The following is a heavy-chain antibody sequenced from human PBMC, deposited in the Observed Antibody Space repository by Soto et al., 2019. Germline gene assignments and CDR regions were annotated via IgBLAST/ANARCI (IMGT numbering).Heavy chain of an antibody. CDR2: ISAYNGNA. V-gene: IGHV1-18*01. CDR1: GYTFTSYG. Sequence: ASVKVSCKASGYTFTSYGISWVRQAPGQGLEWMGWISAYNGNANYAQKLQGRVTMTTDTSTSTAYMELRSLRSDDTAVYYCARVVLRYFEWFPNDAFDIWGQGTMVTVSS. D-gene: IGHD3-9*01. J-gene: IGHJ3*02. CDR3: ARVVLRYFEWFPNDAFDI.